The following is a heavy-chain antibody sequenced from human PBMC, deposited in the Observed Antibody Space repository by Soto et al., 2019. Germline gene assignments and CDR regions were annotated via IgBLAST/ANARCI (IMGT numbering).Heavy chain of an antibody. V-gene: IGHV1-58*01. Sequence: GAAVKVSCKTAGFMFTSSAVQWVRQARRQRVEWIGWLVVGSGNTHYAQNFQERVTLTRDMSTGTAYMELSSLRSEDTAVYYCAAVPVLRFLKLLPAYFDYWGQGTLVTVSS. D-gene: IGHD3-3*01. J-gene: IGHJ4*02. CDR2: LVVGSGNT. CDR1: GFMFTSSA. CDR3: AAVPVLRFLKLLPAYFDY.